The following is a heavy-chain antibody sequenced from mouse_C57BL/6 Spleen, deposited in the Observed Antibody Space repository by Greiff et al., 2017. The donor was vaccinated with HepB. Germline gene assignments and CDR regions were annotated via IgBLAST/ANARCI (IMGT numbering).Heavy chain of an antibody. J-gene: IGHJ3*01. CDR1: GYTFTSYW. Sequence: QVQLQQPGAELVMPGASVKLSCKASGYTFTSYWMHWVKQRPGQGLEWFGEIDPSDSYTNYNQKFKGKSTLTVDKSSSTAYMQLSSLTSEDSAVYYCARDYYGSSYPWFAYWGQGTLVTVSA. CDR2: IDPSDSYT. V-gene: IGHV1-69*01. CDR3: ARDYYGSSYPWFAY. D-gene: IGHD1-1*01.